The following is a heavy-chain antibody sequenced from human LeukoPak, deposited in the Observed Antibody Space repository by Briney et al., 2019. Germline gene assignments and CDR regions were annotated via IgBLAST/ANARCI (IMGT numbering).Heavy chain of an antibody. CDR3: AKDDGSATMGFDS. CDR2: IIPIFGTT. Sequence: GASVKVSCKASGGTFSSYVFSWVRQAPGQGLEWMGGIIPIFGTTNYAEQFQGRVTITTDESTSTAYLDLSSLRSEDTAVYYCAKDDGSATMGFDSWGQGTLVSVSS. D-gene: IGHD1-26*01. J-gene: IGHJ5*01. V-gene: IGHV1-69*05. CDR1: GGTFSSYV.